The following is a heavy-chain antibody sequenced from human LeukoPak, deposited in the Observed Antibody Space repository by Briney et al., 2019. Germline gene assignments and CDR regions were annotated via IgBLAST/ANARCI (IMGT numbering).Heavy chain of an antibody. CDR3: ARGGYNWGSTDAFDI. CDR1: GGTFSSYA. CDR2: IIPIFGTA. J-gene: IGHJ3*02. V-gene: IGHV1-69*05. D-gene: IGHD1-20*01. Sequence: ASVKVSCKASGGTFSSYAISWVRQAPGQGLEWMGGIIPIFGTANYAQKFQGRVTITTDESTSTAYMELSSLRSEDAAVYYCARGGYNWGSTDAFDIWGQGTMVTVSS.